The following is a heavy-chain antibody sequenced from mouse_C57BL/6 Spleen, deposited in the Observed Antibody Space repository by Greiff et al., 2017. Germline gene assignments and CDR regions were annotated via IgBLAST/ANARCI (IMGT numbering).Heavy chain of an antibody. V-gene: IGHV1-69*01. D-gene: IGHD1-3*01. Sequence: QVQLQQPGAELVMPGASVKLSCKASGYTFTSYWMHWVKQRPGQGLEWIGEIDHSDSYTNYNQKFKGKSTLTVDKSSSTAYMQLSSLTSEDSAVYYCARSGGGPITGFDYWGQGTTLTVSS. CDR1: GYTFTSYW. CDR3: ARSGGGPITGFDY. J-gene: IGHJ2*01. CDR2: IDHSDSYT.